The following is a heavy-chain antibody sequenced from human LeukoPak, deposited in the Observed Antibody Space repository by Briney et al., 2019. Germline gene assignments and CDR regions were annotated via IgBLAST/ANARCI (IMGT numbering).Heavy chain of an antibody. CDR3: TTYELYYYDSSGLDY. V-gene: IGHV3-15*01. D-gene: IGHD3-22*01. Sequence: GGSLRLSCAASGFTFSNAWMSWVRQAPGKGLEWVGRIKSKTDGGTTDYAAPVKGRFTISRDDSKNTLYLQMNSLKTEDTAVYYCTTYELYYYDSSGLDYWGQGTLVTVSS. J-gene: IGHJ4*02. CDR1: GFTFSNAW. CDR2: IKSKTDGGTT.